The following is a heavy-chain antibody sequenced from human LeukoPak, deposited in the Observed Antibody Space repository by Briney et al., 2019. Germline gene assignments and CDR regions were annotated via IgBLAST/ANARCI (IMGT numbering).Heavy chain of an antibody. V-gene: IGHV4-34*01. CDR3: ARIRQQLVQPFDY. D-gene: IGHD6-13*01. Sequence: SETLSLTCTVYGGSFRNYYWSWIRQPPGKGLEWIGEINHSGSTDYNPSLKSRVTISLDSSKNQFSLKLSSVTAADTAVYYCARIRQQLVQPFDYWGQGTLVTVSS. CDR1: GGSFRNYY. CDR2: INHSGST. J-gene: IGHJ4*02.